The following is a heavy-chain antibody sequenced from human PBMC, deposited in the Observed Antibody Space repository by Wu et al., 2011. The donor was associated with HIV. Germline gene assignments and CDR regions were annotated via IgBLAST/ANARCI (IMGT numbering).Heavy chain of an antibody. Sequence: QVQLVQSGAEVKKPGSSVKVSCKASGGTFKNYAFSWVRQAPGQGLEWMGRIIPIFGTTNYAQKFQGRLTITADESTSKAHMELSTLGSEDTAIYYCASTDCSSTSCYGHYYYYYMTSGAKGPRSPSP. CDR2: IIPIFGTT. D-gene: IGHD2-2*01. V-gene: IGHV1-69*15. CDR1: GGTFKNYA. CDR3: ASTDCSSTSCYGHYYYYYMTS. J-gene: IGHJ6*03.